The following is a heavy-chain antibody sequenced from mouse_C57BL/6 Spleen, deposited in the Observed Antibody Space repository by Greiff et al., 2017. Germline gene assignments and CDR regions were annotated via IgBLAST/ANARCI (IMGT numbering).Heavy chain of an antibody. D-gene: IGHD2-1*01. CDR1: GYTFTDYE. CDR3: TRIYYGKRGAMDD. CDR2: IDPETGGT. Sequence: VQLQQSGAELVRPGASVTLSCKASGYTFTDYEMHWVKQTPVHGLEWIGAIDPETGGTAYNQKFKGKAILTADKSSSTAYMELRSLTSEDSAVYYCTRIYYGKRGAMDDWGQGTSVTVSS. J-gene: IGHJ4*01. V-gene: IGHV1-15*01.